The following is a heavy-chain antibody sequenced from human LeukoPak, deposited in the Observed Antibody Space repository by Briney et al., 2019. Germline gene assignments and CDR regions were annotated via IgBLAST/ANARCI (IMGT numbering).Heavy chain of an antibody. D-gene: IGHD5-12*01. CDR2: ISYDGSNK. V-gene: IGHV3-30*18. Sequence: GGSLRLSCAASGFTFSSYGMHRVLQAPGKGLQWVAIISYDGSNKYYADSVKGRFTISRDNSKNTLYLQMNSLRAEDTAVYYCAKDVDMVATIYYFDSWGQGTLVTVSS. CDR1: GFTFSSYG. J-gene: IGHJ4*02. CDR3: AKDVDMVATIYYFDS.